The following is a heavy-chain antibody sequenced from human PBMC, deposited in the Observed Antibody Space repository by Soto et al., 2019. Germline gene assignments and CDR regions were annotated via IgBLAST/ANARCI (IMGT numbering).Heavy chain of an antibody. V-gene: IGHV4-59*01. CDR3: ARAGYSYETGYYFDS. Sequence: SETLSLTCTVSGGSISSYYWSWIRQPPGKGLEWIGYIYYSGSTNYNPSLKSRVTMSLHTSRNQFSLNLSSVTAADTAVYYCARAGYSYETGYYFDSWGQGTLVTVSS. D-gene: IGHD5-18*01. CDR1: GGSISSYY. CDR2: IYYSGST. J-gene: IGHJ4*02.